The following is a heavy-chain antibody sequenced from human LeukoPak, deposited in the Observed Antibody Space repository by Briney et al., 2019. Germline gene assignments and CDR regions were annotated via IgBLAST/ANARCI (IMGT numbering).Heavy chain of an antibody. CDR3: ARGPTYYDFWSGYYTRFDP. J-gene: IGHJ5*02. D-gene: IGHD3-3*01. CDR1: GGSISSGSYY. Sequence: PSQTLSLTCTVSGGSISSGSYYWSWIRQPAGKGLEWIERIYTSGSTNYNPSLKSRVTISVDTSKNQFSLKLSPVTAADTAVYYCARGPTYYDFWSGYYTRFDPWGQGTLVTVSS. CDR2: IYTSGST. V-gene: IGHV4-61*02.